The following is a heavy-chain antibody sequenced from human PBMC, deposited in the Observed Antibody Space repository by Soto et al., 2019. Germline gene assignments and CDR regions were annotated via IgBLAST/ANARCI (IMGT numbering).Heavy chain of an antibody. CDR3: AKDYIPKELGYCSSTSCPDAFDI. D-gene: IGHD2-2*01. CDR1: GFTFSSYA. J-gene: IGHJ3*02. V-gene: IGHV3-23*01. Sequence: PGGSLRLSCAASGFTFSSYAMSWVRQAPGKGLEWVSAISGSGGSTYYADSVKGRFTISRDNSKNTLYLQMNGLRAEDTAVYYCAKDYIPKELGYCSSTSCPDAFDIWGQGTMVTVSS. CDR2: ISGSGGST.